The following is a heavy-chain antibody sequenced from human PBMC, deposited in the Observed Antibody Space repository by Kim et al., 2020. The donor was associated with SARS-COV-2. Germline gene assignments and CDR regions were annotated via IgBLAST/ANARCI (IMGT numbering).Heavy chain of an antibody. CDR1: GFTFSSYA. V-gene: IGHV3-30-3*01. Sequence: GGSLRLSCAASGFTFSSYAMHWVRQAPGKGLEWVAVISYDGSNKYYADSVKGRFTISRDNSKNMLYLQMNSLRAEDTAVYYCGAGPAVNWFDPWGQGTLVTVSS. CDR2: ISYDGSNK. D-gene: IGHD2-2*01. CDR3: GAGPAVNWFDP. J-gene: IGHJ5*02.